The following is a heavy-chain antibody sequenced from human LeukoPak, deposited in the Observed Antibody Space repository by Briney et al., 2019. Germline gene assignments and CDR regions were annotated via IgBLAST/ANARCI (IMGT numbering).Heavy chain of an antibody. CDR3: AKDVLLWFGELFGFDY. V-gene: IGHV3-23*01. CDR2: ISGSGGST. D-gene: IGHD3-10*01. J-gene: IGHJ4*02. CDR1: GFTLSSYA. Sequence: GGSLRLSCAASGFTLSSYAMSWVRQAPGKGLEWVSAISGSGGSTYYADSVKGRFTISRDNSKNTLYLQMNSLRAEDTAVYYCAKDVLLWFGELFGFDYWGQGTLVTVSS.